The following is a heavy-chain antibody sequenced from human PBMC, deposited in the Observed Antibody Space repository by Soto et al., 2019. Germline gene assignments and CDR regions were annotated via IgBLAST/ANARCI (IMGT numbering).Heavy chain of an antibody. Sequence: PGESLKISCKGSGYIFAGYWIRWVRQKPGKGLDWMGRIDPSDSQTYYSPSFRGHVTISVTKSITTVFLQWSSLRASDTAMYYCARQIYDSDTGPNFQYYFDSWGQGTPVTVSS. CDR2: IDPSDSQT. J-gene: IGHJ4*02. CDR1: GYIFAGYW. CDR3: ARQIYDSDTGPNFQYYFDS. D-gene: IGHD3-22*01. V-gene: IGHV5-10-1*01.